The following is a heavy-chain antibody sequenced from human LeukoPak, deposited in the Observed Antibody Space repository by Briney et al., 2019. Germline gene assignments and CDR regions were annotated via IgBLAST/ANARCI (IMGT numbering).Heavy chain of an antibody. CDR3: ARAGSSSSYYEFAFDI. D-gene: IGHD6-6*01. J-gene: IGHJ3*02. CDR2: INPNSGGT. V-gene: IGHV1-2*02. CDR1: GYTFTGYY. Sequence: ASVKVSCKASGYTFTGYYMHWVRQAPGQGLEWMGWINPNSGGTNYAQKFQGRVTMTRDTSISTAYMELSRLRSDDTAVYYCARAGSSSSYYEFAFDIWAQGTMVTVSS.